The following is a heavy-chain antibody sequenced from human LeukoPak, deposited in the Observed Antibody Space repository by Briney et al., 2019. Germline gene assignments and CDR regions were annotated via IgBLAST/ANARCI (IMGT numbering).Heavy chain of an antibody. CDR2: INHSGST. CDR3: ARDVGYCSSTSCTAYYYYGMDV. Sequence: PSETLSLTCAVYGGSFSGYYWSWIRQPPGKGLEWIGEINHSGSTNYNPSLKSRVTISVDTSKNQFSLKLSSVTAADTAVYYCARDVGYCSSTSCTAYYYYGMDVWGQGTTVTVSS. V-gene: IGHV4-34*01. CDR1: GGSFSGYY. D-gene: IGHD2-2*01. J-gene: IGHJ6*02.